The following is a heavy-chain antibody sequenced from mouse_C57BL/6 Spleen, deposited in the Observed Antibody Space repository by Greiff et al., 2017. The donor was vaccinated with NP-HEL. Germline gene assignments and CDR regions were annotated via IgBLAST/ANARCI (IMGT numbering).Heavy chain of an antibody. CDR3: TRDPITTVAYWYFDV. CDR1: GFTFSSYA. Sequence: EVQLVESGEGLVKPGGSLKLSCAASGFTFSSYAMSWVRQTPEKRLEWVAYISSGGDYIYYADTVKARFTISRDNARNTLYLQMSSLKSEDTAMYYCTRDPITTVAYWYFDVWGTGTTVTVSS. CDR2: ISSGGDYI. J-gene: IGHJ1*03. V-gene: IGHV5-9-1*02. D-gene: IGHD1-1*01.